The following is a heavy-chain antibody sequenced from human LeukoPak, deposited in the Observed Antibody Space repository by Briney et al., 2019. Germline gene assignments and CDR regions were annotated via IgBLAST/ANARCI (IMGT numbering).Heavy chain of an antibody. V-gene: IGHV1-2*06. D-gene: IGHD6-13*01. J-gene: IGHJ5*02. CDR3: ARGPPYSSSLNWFDP. Sequence: GASVKVSCKASGYTFTGYYMHWVRQAPGQGLEWMGRINPNSGGTNYAQKFQGRVTMTRDTSISTAYMELSRLRSDDTAVYYCARGPPYSSSLNWFDPWGQGTQVTVSS. CDR2: INPNSGGT. CDR1: GYTFTGYY.